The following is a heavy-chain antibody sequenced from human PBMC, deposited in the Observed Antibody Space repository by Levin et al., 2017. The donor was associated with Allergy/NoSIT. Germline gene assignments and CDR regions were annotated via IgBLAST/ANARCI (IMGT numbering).Heavy chain of an antibody. J-gene: IGHJ6*02. D-gene: IGHD6-19*01. Sequence: SCAASGFTFSSYGMHWVRQAPGKGLEWVAVIWYDGRNKYYADFVKGRFTISRDNSKNTLYLQMDSLRAEDTAVYYCAKYTRAAGTYYYYGMDVWGQGTTVTVSS. V-gene: IGHV3-33*06. CDR2: IWYDGRNK. CDR3: AKYTRAAGTYYYYGMDV. CDR1: GFTFSSYG.